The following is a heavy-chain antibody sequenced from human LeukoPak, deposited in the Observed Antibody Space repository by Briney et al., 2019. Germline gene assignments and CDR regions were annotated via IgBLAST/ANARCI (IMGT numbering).Heavy chain of an antibody. CDR2: IKQDGSEK. V-gene: IGHV3-7*04. J-gene: IGHJ4*02. Sequence: GGSLRLSCAASGFTFSSYWMSWVRQAPGKGLEWVANIKQDGSEKYYVDSVKGRFTISRDNAKNSLYLQMNSLRAEDTAVYYCARAPPFAVAGYYFGYWGQGTLVTVSS. CDR1: GFTFSSYW. D-gene: IGHD6-19*01. CDR3: ARAPPFAVAGYYFGY.